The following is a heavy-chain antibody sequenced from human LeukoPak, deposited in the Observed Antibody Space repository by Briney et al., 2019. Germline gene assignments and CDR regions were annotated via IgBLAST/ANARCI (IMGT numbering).Heavy chain of an antibody. J-gene: IGHJ4*02. D-gene: IGHD5-18*01. CDR1: GGSFSSYY. CDR3: ASAAGEDTAWHGGADY. V-gene: IGHV4-34*01. Sequence: SETLSLTCAVYGGSFSSYYWSWIRQPPGKGLEWIWEINHSGSTNYNPSPKNRGTITVDTYKNKFSLKLSSVHAADTAAYYYASAAGEDTAWHGGADYCGEGTLFTVSS. CDR2: INHSGST.